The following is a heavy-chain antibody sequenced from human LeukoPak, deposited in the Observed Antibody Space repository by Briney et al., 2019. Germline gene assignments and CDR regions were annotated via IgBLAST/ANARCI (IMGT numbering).Heavy chain of an antibody. CDR1: GDSISSRSYY. Sequence: PSETLSLTCTVSGDSISSRSYYWGWIRQPPGKGLEWIGSLYYSGSTYYNPSLKSRVSISVDTSTNQFSLKVTSVIAADTAVYYCARHVPRNGIVGTTEGGFDIWGQGTMVTVSA. CDR2: LYYSGST. CDR3: ARHVPRNGIVGTTEGGFDI. V-gene: IGHV4-39*01. D-gene: IGHD1-26*01. J-gene: IGHJ3*02.